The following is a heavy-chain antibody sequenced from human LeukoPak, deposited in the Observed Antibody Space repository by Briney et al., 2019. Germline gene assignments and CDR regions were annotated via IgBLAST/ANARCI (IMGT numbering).Heavy chain of an antibody. J-gene: IGHJ4*02. Sequence: SETLSLTCSVSGASINGYYWSWIRQPAGKGLEWIGRIYVSGSTNYNPSLKSRVTMSADRSKNQFSLKLTSVTAADTAVYYCARGTGPLDYWGQGTLVTASS. CDR1: GASINGYY. CDR2: IYVSGST. V-gene: IGHV4-4*07. CDR3: ARGTGPLDY.